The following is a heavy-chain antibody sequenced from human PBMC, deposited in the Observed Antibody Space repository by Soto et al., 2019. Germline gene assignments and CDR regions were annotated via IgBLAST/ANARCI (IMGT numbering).Heavy chain of an antibody. CDR2: MSYDGSNK. V-gene: IGHV3-30-3*01. CDR3: XRDGGAY. CDR1: GFTFSSYA. J-gene: IGHJ4*02. D-gene: IGHD3-16*01. Sequence: QVQLVESGGGVVQPGRSLRLSCAASGFTFSSYAMHWVRRAPGKGLEWMAVMSYDGSNKYYADSVKGRFTISRDNSKXXXXXXXXXXRPXDXXLYYXXRDGGAYWGQGTLVIVSS.